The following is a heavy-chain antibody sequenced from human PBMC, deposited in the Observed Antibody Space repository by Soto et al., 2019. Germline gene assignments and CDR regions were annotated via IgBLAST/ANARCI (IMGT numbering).Heavy chain of an antibody. CDR1: GFSLSTNGVG. CDR3: VRRANWNYHNWFDP. V-gene: IGHV2-5*02. J-gene: IGHJ5*02. CDR2: IYWDDDK. Sequence: SGPTLVNPTQTLTLTCTFSGFSLSTNGVGVGWIRQPPGKALEWLALIYWDDDKRYSPSLKRRLTITKDTSKNQVVLTMTNMDPVDTATYYCVRRANWNYHNWFDPWGQGTLVTVSS. D-gene: IGHD1-7*01.